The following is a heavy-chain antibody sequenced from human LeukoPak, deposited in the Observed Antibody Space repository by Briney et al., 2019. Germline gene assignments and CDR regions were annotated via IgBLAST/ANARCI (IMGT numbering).Heavy chain of an antibody. J-gene: IGHJ5*02. CDR3: ARDRVYNWFDP. Sequence: SETLPLTCTVSGGSISSGDYYWSWIRQPPGKGLEWIGYIYYSGSTYYNPSLKSRLTISVDTSKNQFSLKLSSVTAADTAVYYCARDRVYNWFDPWGQGTLVTVSS. CDR2: IYYSGST. CDR1: GGSISSGDYY. V-gene: IGHV4-30-4*08.